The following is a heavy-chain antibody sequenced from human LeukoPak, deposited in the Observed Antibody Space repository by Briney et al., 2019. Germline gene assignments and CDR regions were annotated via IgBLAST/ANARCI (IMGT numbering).Heavy chain of an antibody. CDR3: ARDPRGELPLDY. V-gene: IGHV4-34*01. CDR1: GGSFTGHY. J-gene: IGHJ4*02. CDR2: IYHSGSA. Sequence: PSETLSLTCAVYGGSFTGHYWRWIRQPPGKGLEWIGEIYHSGSANYNPSLKSRVTISLDKSKNQFSLRLYSVTAADTAVYYCARDPRGELPLDYWGQGTLVTVSS. D-gene: IGHD3-16*01.